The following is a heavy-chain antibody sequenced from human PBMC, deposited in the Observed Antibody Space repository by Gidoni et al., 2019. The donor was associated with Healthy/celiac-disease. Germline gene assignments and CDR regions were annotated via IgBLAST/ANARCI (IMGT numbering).Heavy chain of an antibody. V-gene: IGHV3-9*01. J-gene: IGHJ4*02. CDR1: GFTFADYA. D-gene: IGHD3-22*01. CDR3: AKDSSSHSSGYFGY. CDR2: ISWNSGSI. Sequence: EVQLVESGGGLVQPGRSLRLSCAASGFTFADYAMHWVRQAPGKGLEWVSGISWNSGSIGYADSVKGRFTISRDNAKNSLYLQMNSLRAEDTALYYCAKDSSSHSSGYFGYWGQGTLVTVSS.